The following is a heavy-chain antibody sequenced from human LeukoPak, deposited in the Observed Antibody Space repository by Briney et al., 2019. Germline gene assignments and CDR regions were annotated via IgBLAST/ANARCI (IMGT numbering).Heavy chain of an antibody. CDR3: AQLNYYYDGGDY. CDR2: IYSGGST. D-gene: IGHD3-22*01. J-gene: IGHJ4*02. Sequence: GGSLRLSCAASGFTVSSNYMSWVRQAPGKGLEWVSVIYSGGSTYYADSVKGRFTISRDNSKNTLYLQMNSLRAEDTAVYYCAQLNYYYDGGDYWGKGPLVPVSS. CDR1: GFTVSSNY. V-gene: IGHV3-66*01.